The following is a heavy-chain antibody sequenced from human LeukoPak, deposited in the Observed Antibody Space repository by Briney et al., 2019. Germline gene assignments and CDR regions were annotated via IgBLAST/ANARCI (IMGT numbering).Heavy chain of an antibody. Sequence: GGSLRLSCAASGFTFSSYWMHWIRQAPGKGLEWVARITSKSAGGTTDYPAPVKGRFTISRDDSKNMLYLQMNSLKTEDTAVYYCTTDSGDYGDYVREWGQGTLVTVSS. V-gene: IGHV3-15*01. CDR1: GFTFSSYW. CDR3: TTDSGDYGDYVRE. CDR2: ITSKSAGGTT. D-gene: IGHD4-17*01. J-gene: IGHJ4*02.